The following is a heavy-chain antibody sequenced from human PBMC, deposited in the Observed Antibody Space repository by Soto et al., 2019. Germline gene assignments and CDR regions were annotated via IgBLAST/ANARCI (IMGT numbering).Heavy chain of an antibody. Sequence: QVQLEQSGAEVKKPGSSVKVSCKASGGTFSNSAISWVRQAPGQGLEWMGGIMPIFRTPDYAQKFQGRVTLTADESTSTAYMELSGLRSDDTAVYYCARDKARLPLGWNYYYILDVWGQGTTVTVSS. D-gene: IGHD5-12*01. J-gene: IGHJ6*02. V-gene: IGHV1-69*12. CDR2: IMPIFRTP. CDR3: ARDKARLPLGWNYYYILDV. CDR1: GGTFSNSA.